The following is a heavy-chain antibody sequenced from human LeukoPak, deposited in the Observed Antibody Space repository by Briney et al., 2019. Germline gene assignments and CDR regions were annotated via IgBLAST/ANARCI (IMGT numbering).Heavy chain of an antibody. V-gene: IGHV3-7*01. Sequence: PGGSLRLSCAASGFTFSNYYMNWVRQAPGKGLEWVANIKQDGSEKYYVDSVKGRFTISRDNANNSLYLQMNGLRAGDTAVYYCARALDVWGQGTTVTVSS. CDR2: IKQDGSEK. CDR3: ARALDV. J-gene: IGHJ6*02. CDR1: GFTFSNYY.